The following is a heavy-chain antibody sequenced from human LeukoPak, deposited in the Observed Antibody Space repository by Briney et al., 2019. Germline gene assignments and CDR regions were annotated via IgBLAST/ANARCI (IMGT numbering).Heavy chain of an antibody. CDR1: GYTFTGYY. V-gene: IGHV1-2*02. Sequence: GASVKVSCKASGYTFTGYYMHWVRQAPGQGLEWMGWINPNSGATTYAQKFQDRVTMTRDTSISTAYMDLSRLRSDDTAVYYCAREVSPWGSSFDYWGQGTLVTVSS. D-gene: IGHD6-6*01. CDR3: AREVSPWGSSFDY. J-gene: IGHJ4*02. CDR2: INPNSGAT.